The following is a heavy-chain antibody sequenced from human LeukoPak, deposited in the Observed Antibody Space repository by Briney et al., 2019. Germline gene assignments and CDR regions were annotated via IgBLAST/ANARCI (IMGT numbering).Heavy chain of an antibody. CDR3: ARQKWEQQGRDYYFNGLDV. J-gene: IGHJ6*02. CDR1: IGSISSSKW. Sequence: SETLSLTCSVSIGSISSSKWWSWARQSPVKGLEWIGEIYLYGTTNYNPSFTSRVTMSVDRSRNQFSLKLTSVTAADTAVYYCARQKWEQQGRDYYFNGLDVWGPGTTVIVSS. V-gene: IGHV4-4*02. CDR2: IYLYGTT. D-gene: IGHD1/OR15-1a*01.